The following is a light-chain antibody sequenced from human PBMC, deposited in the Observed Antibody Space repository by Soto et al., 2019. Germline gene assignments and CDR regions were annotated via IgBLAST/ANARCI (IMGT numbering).Light chain of an antibody. CDR2: EDN. V-gene: IGLV6-57*03. Sequence: FMLTQPHSVSESPGKTVTISCTRSSGSIASNYVQWYQQRPGSAPTTVIYEDNQRPSGVPDRFSGSIDSSSNSASLTISGLKTEDEADYYCQSYDSGNPWVFGGGTQLIVL. J-gene: IGLJ3*02. CDR1: SGSIASNY. CDR3: QSYDSGNPWV.